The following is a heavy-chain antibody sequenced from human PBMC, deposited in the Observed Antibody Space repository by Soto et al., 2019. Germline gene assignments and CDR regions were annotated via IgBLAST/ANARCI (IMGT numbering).Heavy chain of an antibody. CDR3: ARVLMRYYRLDY. D-gene: IGHD3-22*01. J-gene: IGHJ4*02. V-gene: IGHV4-30-4*01. Sequence: QVQLQESGPGLVKPSQTLSLTCTVSGDSFSSGDFYLSWIRQPPGKGLEWIGYMYYSGSTYYNPALKSRIPISSDTSKNQFLLRLRSIAGADTAVYYCARVLMRYYRLDYWGQGALVTVSS. CDR2: MYYSGST. CDR1: GDSFSSGDFY.